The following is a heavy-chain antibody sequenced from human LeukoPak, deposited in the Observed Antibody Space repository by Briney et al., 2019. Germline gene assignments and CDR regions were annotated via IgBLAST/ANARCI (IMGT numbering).Heavy chain of an antibody. CDR3: AADLGVLLWFGSPKGLDP. V-gene: IGHV1-46*01. CDR2: INPSGGST. Sequence: ASVKVSCKASGYTFTSYYMHWVRQAPGQGLEWMGIINPSGGSTSYAQKFQGRVTMTRDTSTSTVYMELSSLRSEDTAVYYCAADLGVLLWFGSPKGLDPWGQGTLVTVSS. CDR1: GYTFTSYY. J-gene: IGHJ5*02. D-gene: IGHD3-10*01.